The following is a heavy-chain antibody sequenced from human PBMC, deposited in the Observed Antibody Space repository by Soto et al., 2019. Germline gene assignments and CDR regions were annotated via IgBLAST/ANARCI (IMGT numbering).Heavy chain of an antibody. J-gene: IGHJ4*02. CDR2: IYHSGRT. Sequence: PSETLSLTCAVSGGSISSGGYSWSWNRQPPGKGLEWIGYIYHSGRTYYNPSLKSRVTISVDTSKNQFSLKLSSVTAADTAVYYCARASNKRGYSYGPDYWGQGPLVTVSS. V-gene: IGHV4-30-2*01. CDR1: GGSISSGGYS. D-gene: IGHD5-18*01. CDR3: ARASNKRGYSYGPDY.